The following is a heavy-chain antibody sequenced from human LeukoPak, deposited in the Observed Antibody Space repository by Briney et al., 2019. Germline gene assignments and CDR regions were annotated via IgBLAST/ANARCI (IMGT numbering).Heavy chain of an antibody. CDR3: ARTVWSYCGGDCYPAGFDY. V-gene: IGHV4-34*01. CDR2: INHGGST. D-gene: IGHD2-21*02. CDR1: GGSFSDYY. Sequence: KPSETLSLTCAVYGGSFSDYYWSWIRQPPGEGLECIGEINHGGSTNYNPSLKSRVTMSVDTSKNQFSLKLSSVTAADTAVYYCARTVWSYCGGDCYPAGFDYWGQGTLVTVSS. J-gene: IGHJ4*02.